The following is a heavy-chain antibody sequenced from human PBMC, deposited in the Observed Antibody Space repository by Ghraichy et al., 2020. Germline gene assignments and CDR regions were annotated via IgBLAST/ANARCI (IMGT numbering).Heavy chain of an antibody. CDR1: GGTFSSYA. CDR2: IIPIFGTA. Sequence: SVKVSCKASGGTFSSYAISWVRQAPGQGLEWMGGIIPIFGTANYAQKFQGRVTITADESTSTAYMELSSLRSEDTAVYYCARARHRIAVAGDRMGFQHWGQGTLVTVSS. CDR3: ARARHRIAVAGDRMGFQH. J-gene: IGHJ1*01. D-gene: IGHD6-19*01. V-gene: IGHV1-69*13.